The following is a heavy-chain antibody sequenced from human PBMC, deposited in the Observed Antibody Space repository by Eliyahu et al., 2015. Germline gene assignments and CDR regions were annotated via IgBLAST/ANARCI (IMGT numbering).Heavy chain of an antibody. CDR1: GGSISXSSYY. CDR3: AGPGIDWLNFTFDI. Sequence: QLQLQESGPGLVKPSETLSLTCTVSGGSISXSSYYWGWIRQPPGKGLVWIGSIYYSGSTYYNPSLKSRVTISVDTSKNQFSLKLSSVTAADTAVYYCAGPGIDWLNFTFDIWGQGTMVTVSS. D-gene: IGHD3-9*01. CDR2: IYYSGST. V-gene: IGHV4-39*01. J-gene: IGHJ3*02.